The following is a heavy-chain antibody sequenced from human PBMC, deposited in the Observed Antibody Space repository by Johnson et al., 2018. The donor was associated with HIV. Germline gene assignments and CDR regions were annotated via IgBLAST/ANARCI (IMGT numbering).Heavy chain of an antibody. CDR1: GFTFSNAW. D-gene: IGHD2-21*02. Sequence: VQLVESGGGLVKPGGSLRLSCAASGFTFSNAWMSWVRQAPGKGLEWVGRIKSKTDGGTTDYAAPVKGRFTISRDDSKNTLYLQMNSLKTGETAVYFCTTADCGGDCYAPDAFDIWGQGTMVTVSS. CDR2: IKSKTDGGTT. J-gene: IGHJ3*02. V-gene: IGHV3-15*01. CDR3: TTADCGGDCYAPDAFDI.